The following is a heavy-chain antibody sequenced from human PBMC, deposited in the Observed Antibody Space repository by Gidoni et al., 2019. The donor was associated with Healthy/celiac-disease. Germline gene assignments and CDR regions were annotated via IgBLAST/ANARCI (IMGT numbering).Heavy chain of an antibody. D-gene: IGHD6-6*01. J-gene: IGHJ6*02. Sequence: EVQLLESGGGWVQPGGSLRLSGAASGSPLSRQAMGWVPQAPGKGLEWCSAIRGSGVSTYYADSVKGRFTISRGNSKNTLSLQIRRLRAEDAAVDYCAKDLSSSIAARPYYYYGMDVWGQGTTVTVSS. CDR1: GSPLSRQA. V-gene: IGHV3-23*01. CDR2: IRGSGVST. CDR3: AKDLSSSIAARPYYYYGMDV.